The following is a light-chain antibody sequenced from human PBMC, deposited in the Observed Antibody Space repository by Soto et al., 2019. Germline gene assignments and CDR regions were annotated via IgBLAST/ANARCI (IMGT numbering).Light chain of an antibody. CDR1: QSVSSN. Sequence: EIVMTQSPATLSVSPGERATLSCRASQSVSSNLAWYQQKPGQAPRLLIYVASTRATGIPDRFSGSGSGTEFTLTISSQQSEDFAGYYCQQYNNWPPITFGQGTKLEIK. CDR3: QQYNNWPPIT. J-gene: IGKJ2*01. CDR2: VAS. V-gene: IGKV3-15*01.